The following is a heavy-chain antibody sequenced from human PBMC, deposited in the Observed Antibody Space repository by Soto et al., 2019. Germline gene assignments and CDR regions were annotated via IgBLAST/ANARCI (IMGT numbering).Heavy chain of an antibody. Sequence: GGPLSLSCTASGFRFSDPAMHWVRPAPGKRLEYVSAISTNGRNTYYADSVKGRFTISRDNSKNTVHLQMSSLRTEDTAIYYCLRDIFGVVICDSWGQGTPVTVSA. CDR1: GFRFSDPA. V-gene: IGHV3-64D*06. J-gene: IGHJ4*02. CDR2: ISTNGRNT. CDR3: LRDIFGVVICDS. D-gene: IGHD3-3*01.